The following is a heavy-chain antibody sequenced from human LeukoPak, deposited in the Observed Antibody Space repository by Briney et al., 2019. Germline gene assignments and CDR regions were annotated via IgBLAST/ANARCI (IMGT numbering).Heavy chain of an antibody. Sequence: ASVKVSCKASGYTFPSYGISWVRQAPGQGLEWMGWINAYNGNTNSAQKLQGRVSMTTDTTTSTGYMWLRTLRSDDTAVYYCARDYDFWSGYGTFDYWGQGTLVTVSS. CDR2: INAYNGNT. CDR1: GYTFPSYG. CDR3: ARDYDFWSGYGTFDY. V-gene: IGHV1-18*01. J-gene: IGHJ4*02. D-gene: IGHD3-3*01.